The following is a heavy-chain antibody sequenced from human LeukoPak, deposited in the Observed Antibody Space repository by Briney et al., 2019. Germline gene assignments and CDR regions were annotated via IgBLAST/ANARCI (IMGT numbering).Heavy chain of an antibody. V-gene: IGHV4-4*07. D-gene: IGHD3-16*01. CDR2: IYTSGST. CDR1: GGAISSYH. J-gene: IGHJ4*02. Sequence: SETLSLTCTVSGGAISSYHWSWIRQPAGKGLEWIGRIYTSGSTNYNPSLKSRVTMSVDTSKNQFSLKLSSVTAADMAVYYCARVGDYALKDWGQGTLVTVSS. CDR3: ARVGDYALKD.